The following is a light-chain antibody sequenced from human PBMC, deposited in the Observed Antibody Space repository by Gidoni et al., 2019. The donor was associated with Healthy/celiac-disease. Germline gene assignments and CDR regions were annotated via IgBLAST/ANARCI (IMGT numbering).Light chain of an antibody. Sequence: QSVLTQPPSVSGAPGQRVTISCTVSSSNIGAGYDVNWYQQLPGTAPKLLIYGNSNRPSGVPDRFSGSKSGTSASLAITGLQAEDEADYYCQSYDSSLSGWVFGGGTKLTVL. CDR1: SSNIGAGYD. V-gene: IGLV1-40*01. CDR3: QSYDSSLSGWV. J-gene: IGLJ3*02. CDR2: GNS.